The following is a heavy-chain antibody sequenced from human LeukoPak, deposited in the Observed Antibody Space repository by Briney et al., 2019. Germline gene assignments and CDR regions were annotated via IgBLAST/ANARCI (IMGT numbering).Heavy chain of an antibody. Sequence: SETLSLTCTVSGGSISSSSYYWGWIRQPPGKGLEWIGSIYYSGSTYYNPSLKSRVTISVDTSKNQFSLKLSSVTAADTAVYYCARVIGQWYFDLWGRGTLVTVSS. CDR1: GGSISSSSYY. V-gene: IGHV4-39*07. CDR2: IYYSGST. J-gene: IGHJ2*01. CDR3: ARVIGQWYFDL.